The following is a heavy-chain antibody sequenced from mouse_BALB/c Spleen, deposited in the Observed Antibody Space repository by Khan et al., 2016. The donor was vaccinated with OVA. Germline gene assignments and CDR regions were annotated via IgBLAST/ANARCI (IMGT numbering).Heavy chain of an antibody. J-gene: IGHJ3*01. D-gene: IGHD2-12*01. CDR2: IYPGTGSI. Sequence: QVQLKESGPELVRPGASVKLSCKISGYIFTNYWIHWVKQRSGQGLEWIAKIYPGTGSIYYNDKFKGKATLTADKSSSTAYMQLSSLTSEDSAIYCCARDSHDGDWFAYWGQGTLVTVSA. CDR1: GYIFTNYW. V-gene: IGHV1-76*01. CDR3: ARDSHDGDWFAY.